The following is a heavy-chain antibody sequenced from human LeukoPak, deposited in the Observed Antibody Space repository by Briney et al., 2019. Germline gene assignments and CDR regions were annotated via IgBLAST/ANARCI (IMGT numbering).Heavy chain of an antibody. D-gene: IGHD6-19*01. CDR3: ASQGSDSGWFYF. CDR2: VSYSGST. CDR1: GGSIRSYY. J-gene: IGHJ4*02. Sequence: SETLSLTCTVSGGSIRSYYWSWIRQPPGKGLEWIGYVSYSGSTDYNPSLKSRLTISIDTSETQFSLKLTSVTAADTAIYYCASQGSDSGWFYFWGQGTLVTVSS. V-gene: IGHV4-59*08.